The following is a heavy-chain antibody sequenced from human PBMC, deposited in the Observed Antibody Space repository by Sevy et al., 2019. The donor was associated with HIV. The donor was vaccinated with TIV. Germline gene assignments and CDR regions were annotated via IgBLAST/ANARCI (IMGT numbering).Heavy chain of an antibody. CDR3: AKDRIWELGDAFDI. V-gene: IGHV3-23*01. CDR2: LSGGGGSP. J-gene: IGHJ3*02. Sequence: GGSLRLSCAASGFTFTSYAMSWVRQTPGKGLEWVSGLSGGGGSPFYADSVKGRFTISRDNSKNTLYLQMNSLRAEDTALYYCAKDRIWELGDAFDIWGRGTMVTVSS. CDR1: GFTFTSYA. D-gene: IGHD1-26*01.